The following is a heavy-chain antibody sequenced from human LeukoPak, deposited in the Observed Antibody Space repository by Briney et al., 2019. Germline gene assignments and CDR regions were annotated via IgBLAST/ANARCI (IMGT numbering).Heavy chain of an antibody. CDR2: ISYDGSNK. CDR1: GFTFSSYA. J-gene: IGHJ1*01. V-gene: IGHV3-30-3*01. Sequence: PGRSLRLSCAASGFTFSSYAMHWVRQAPGKGLEWVAVISYDGSNKYYADSVKGRFTISRDNSKNTLYLQMNSLRAEDTAVYYCARDRPGVWGSYCLFQHWGQGTLVTVSS. CDR3: ARDRPGVWGSYCLFQH. D-gene: IGHD3-16*01.